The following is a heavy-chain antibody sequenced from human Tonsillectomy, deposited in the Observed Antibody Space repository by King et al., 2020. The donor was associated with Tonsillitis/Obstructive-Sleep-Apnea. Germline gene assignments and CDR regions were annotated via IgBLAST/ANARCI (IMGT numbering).Heavy chain of an antibody. D-gene: IGHD6-19*01. Sequence: DVQLVESGGGLVQPGGSLRLSCVASGFTFSTYAMTWVRQAPGKGPECVSGISGSNGGTYYADSVKGRFTISRDNSKNTLYLQMNSLRADDTALYYCAKDFAAVTGDPGSWGQGTLVTVSS. V-gene: IGHV3-23*04. CDR3: AKDFAAVTGDPGS. J-gene: IGHJ5*02. CDR2: ISGSNGGT. CDR1: GFTFSTYA.